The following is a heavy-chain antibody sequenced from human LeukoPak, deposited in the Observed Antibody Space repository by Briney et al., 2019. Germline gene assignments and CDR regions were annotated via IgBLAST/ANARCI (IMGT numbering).Heavy chain of an antibody. CDR2: IYYSGST. D-gene: IGHD3-10*01. J-gene: IGHJ4*02. CDR3: ARGRITRDYFDY. V-gene: IGHV4-59*05. Sequence: SETLSLTCTVSGGSISSYYWSWIRQPPGKGLEWIGSIYYSGSTYYNPSLKSRVTISVDTSKNQFSLKLSSVTATDTAVYYCARGRITRDYFDYWGQGTLVTVSS. CDR1: GGSISSYY.